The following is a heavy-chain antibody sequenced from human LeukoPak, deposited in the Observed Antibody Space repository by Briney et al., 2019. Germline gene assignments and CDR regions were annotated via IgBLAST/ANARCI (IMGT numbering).Heavy chain of an antibody. V-gene: IGHV1-46*01. CDR2: INPSGGST. CDR1: GYTFTSYY. CDR3: AREGYCSGGSCYFFDY. D-gene: IGHD2-15*01. Sequence: SVKVSCKASGYTFTSYYMDWVLQAPGQGLEWMGIINPSGGSTSYAQKFQGRVTMTRDTSTSTVYMELSSLRSEDTAVYYCAREGYCSGGSCYFFDYWGQGTLVTVSS. J-gene: IGHJ4*02.